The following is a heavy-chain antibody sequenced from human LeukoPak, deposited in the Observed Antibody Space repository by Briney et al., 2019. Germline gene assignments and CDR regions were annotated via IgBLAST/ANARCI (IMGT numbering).Heavy chain of an antibody. V-gene: IGHV4-59*01. CDR2: TYYSGST. CDR1: GGSISSYY. Sequence: PSETLSLTRTVSGGSISSYYWSWIRQPPGKGLEWIGYTYYSGSTNYNPSLKSRVTISVDTSKNQFSLKLSSVTAADTAVYYCARVRVLRYFDWLPDAFDIWGQGTMVTVSS. CDR3: ARVRVLRYFDWLPDAFDI. J-gene: IGHJ3*02. D-gene: IGHD3-9*01.